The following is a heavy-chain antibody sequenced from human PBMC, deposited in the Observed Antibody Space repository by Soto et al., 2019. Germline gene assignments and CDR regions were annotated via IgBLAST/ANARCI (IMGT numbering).Heavy chain of an antibody. D-gene: IGHD3-3*02. V-gene: IGHV3-23*01. CDR1: GFTFSSDA. J-gene: IGHJ5*02. Sequence: EVQLLESGGGLVQPGGSLRLSCAASGFTFSSDAMSWVRQAPGKGLEWVSAISGSGGSTYYADCVKGRFTISRDNSKNKLYRKMNSLRFEDTAVYYCARHSIFGGAMPDDWFDPWGQGTLVTVSS. CDR3: ARHSIFGGAMPDDWFDP. CDR2: ISGSGGST.